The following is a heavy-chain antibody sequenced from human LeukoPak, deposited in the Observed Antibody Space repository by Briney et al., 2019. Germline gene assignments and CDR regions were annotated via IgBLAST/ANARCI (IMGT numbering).Heavy chain of an antibody. Sequence: PGGSLRLSCAASGFTVSSNYMSWVRQAPGKGLEWVSVIYSGGSTYYADSVKGRFTISRDNSKNTLYLQMNSLRAEDTAVYYCATTDYGGHLAYWGQGTLVTVSS. CDR3: ATTDYGGHLAY. D-gene: IGHD4/OR15-4a*01. CDR1: GFTVSSNY. CDR2: IYSGGST. V-gene: IGHV3-53*01. J-gene: IGHJ4*02.